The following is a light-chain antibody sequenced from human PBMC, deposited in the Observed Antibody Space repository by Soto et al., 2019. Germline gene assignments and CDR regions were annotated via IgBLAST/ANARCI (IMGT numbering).Light chain of an antibody. Sequence: QSALTQPASVSGSPGQSVTISCTGTSSDFGSYKFVSWYQHHPGKVPKVIIYGTSKRPSGVSDRFSGSKSGNTASLTISGLQAEDDAHYYCFSFTSTNTHVFRSATTVTVL. CDR3: FSFTSTNTHV. V-gene: IGLV2-23*01. J-gene: IGLJ1*01. CDR1: SSDFGSYKF. CDR2: GTS.